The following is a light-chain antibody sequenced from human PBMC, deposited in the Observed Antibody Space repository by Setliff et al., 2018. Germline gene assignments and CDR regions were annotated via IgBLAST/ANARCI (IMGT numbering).Light chain of an antibody. CDR3: SAYTSSSTLVV. CDR1: SSDVGAYDL. V-gene: IGLV2-14*03. Sequence: QSVLTQPASVSGSPGQSITIPCSGTSSDVGAYDLVSWYKQHPGKAPKLIISDVSNRPSGVSNRFSGSKSGNTASLTISGLQAEDEADYYCSAYTSSSTLVVFGGGTKVTVL. J-gene: IGLJ2*01. CDR2: DVS.